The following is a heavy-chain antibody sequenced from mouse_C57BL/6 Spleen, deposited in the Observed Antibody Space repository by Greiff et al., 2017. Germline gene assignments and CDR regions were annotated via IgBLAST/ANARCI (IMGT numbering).Heavy chain of an antibody. D-gene: IGHD2-4*01. CDR2: INPSTGGT. CDR1: GYSFTGYY. CDR3: ERSDLYYDYDDAMDY. V-gene: IGHV1-42*01. J-gene: IGHJ4*01. Sequence: EVQLQQSGPELVKPGASVKISCKASGYSFTGYYMNWVKQSPETSLEWIGEINPSTGGTTYNPKFKAKDTLTVAKSSSTAYRQLKSLTSEDSAVYYCERSDLYYDYDDAMDYWGQGTSVTVSS.